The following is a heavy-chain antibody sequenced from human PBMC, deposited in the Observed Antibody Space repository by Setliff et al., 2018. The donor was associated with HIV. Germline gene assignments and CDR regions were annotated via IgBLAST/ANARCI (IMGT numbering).Heavy chain of an antibody. CDR1: GFTFSDYY. V-gene: IGHV3-11*04. CDR3: ARIRGDVGVDY. Sequence: GGSLRLSCAASGFTFSDYYMSWIRQAPGKGLEWVSYISSSGSSVYYADSVKGRFTISRDNAKNSLYLQLNSLRAEDTAAYYCARIRGDVGVDYWGQGTLVTVSS. J-gene: IGHJ4*02. CDR2: ISSSGSSV. D-gene: IGHD3-10*01.